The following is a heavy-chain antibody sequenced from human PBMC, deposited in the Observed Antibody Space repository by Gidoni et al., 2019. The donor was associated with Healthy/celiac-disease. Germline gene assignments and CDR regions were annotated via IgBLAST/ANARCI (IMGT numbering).Heavy chain of an antibody. CDR3: ARGRNVGISAAAGDY. CDR1: GGTFSSYT. V-gene: IGHV1-69*02. J-gene: IGHJ4*02. D-gene: IGHD6-13*01. Sequence: QVQLVQSGAEVKKPGSSVKVSCKASGGTFSSYTISWVRQAPGQGLEWMGRIIPILGIANYAQKFQGRVTITADKSTSTAYMELSSLRSEDTAVYYCARGRNVGISAAAGDYWGQGTLVTVSS. CDR2: IIPILGIA.